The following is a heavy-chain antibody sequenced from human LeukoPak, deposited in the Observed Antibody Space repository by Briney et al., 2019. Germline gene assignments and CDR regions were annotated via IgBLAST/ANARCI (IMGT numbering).Heavy chain of an antibody. V-gene: IGHV1-69*04. CDR3: SRFATGRFDY. Sequence: ASVKVSCKASGGTFSSYAISWVRQAPGQGLEWMGRIIPILGIANYAQKFQGRVTITADKSTSTAYMELSSLRSEDTAVYYCSRFATGRFDYWGQGTLVTVSS. D-gene: IGHD3-9*01. J-gene: IGHJ4*02. CDR1: GGTFSSYA. CDR2: IIPILGIA.